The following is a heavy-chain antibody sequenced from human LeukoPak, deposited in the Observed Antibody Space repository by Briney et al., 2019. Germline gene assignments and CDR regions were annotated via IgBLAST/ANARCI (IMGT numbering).Heavy chain of an antibody. D-gene: IGHD3-16*01. CDR3: ARLGGTARMDV. J-gene: IGHJ6*02. Sequence: SETLYLACSVSGGSISCCHWIWMRQSPGKGLEWIGYMHHSGSASDNPSLKSRVTISLDTPKNQFSLKLSSVTAADTAVYYCARLGGTARMDVWGQGTTVTVS. V-gene: IGHV4-59*01. CDR1: GGSISCCH. CDR2: MHHSGSA.